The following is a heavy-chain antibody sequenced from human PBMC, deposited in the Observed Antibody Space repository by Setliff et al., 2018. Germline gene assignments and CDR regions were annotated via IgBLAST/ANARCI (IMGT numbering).Heavy chain of an antibody. V-gene: IGHV4-39*01. CDR2: INDSGST. J-gene: IGHJ6*03. Sequence: SETLSLTCTVSGGSITTSSYSWGWIRQPPGKGLEWIGNINDSGSTYYNPSLKSRVTISVDRSKNQVFLRMTSVTAADTSFYYCARMGTDYIMTRVNSYQYYFYMDVWGKGTTVTVSS. CDR1: GGSITTSSYS. CDR3: ARMGTDYIMTRVNSYQYYFYMDV. D-gene: IGHD5-18*01.